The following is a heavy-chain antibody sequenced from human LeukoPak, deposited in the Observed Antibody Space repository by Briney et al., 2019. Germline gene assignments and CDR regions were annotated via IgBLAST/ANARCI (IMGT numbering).Heavy chain of an antibody. Sequence: ASVKVSCKASGYTFTSYDINWVRQATGQGLEWMGWMNPNSGNTGYAQKFQGRVTMTRDTSTSTVYMELSSLRSEDTAVYYCALLGPRGYYYYMDVWGKGTTVTVSS. CDR1: GYTFTSYD. CDR2: MNPNSGNT. V-gene: IGHV1-8*01. CDR3: ALLGPRGYYYYMDV. J-gene: IGHJ6*03. D-gene: IGHD3-10*01.